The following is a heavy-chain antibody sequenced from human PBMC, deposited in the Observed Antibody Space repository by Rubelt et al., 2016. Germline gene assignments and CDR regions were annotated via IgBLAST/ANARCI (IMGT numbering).Heavy chain of an antibody. CDR2: IDAGNGDT. J-gene: IGHJ6*02. Sequence: QVQLVQSGAEVKRPGASVKVSCKASGYPFATYAMHWVRQAPGQRLEWMGWIDAGNGDTKYSINHPCRVTFTRDTSASTASMELSSLRSEDSAVYSGARFALPAVTTAYYYYALDVWGQGTTVTVSS. V-gene: IGHV1-3*01. CDR1: GYPFATYA. D-gene: IGHD4-17*01. CDR3: ARFALPAVTTAYYYYALDV.